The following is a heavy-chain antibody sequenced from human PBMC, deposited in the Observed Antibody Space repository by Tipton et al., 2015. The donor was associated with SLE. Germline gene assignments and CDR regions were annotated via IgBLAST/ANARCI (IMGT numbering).Heavy chain of an antibody. CDR1: GFTFGDYA. V-gene: IGHV3-49*03. CDR2: IRSKAYGGTT. CDR3: TRGWMVYQTYDAFDI. Sequence: RSLRLSCTASGFTFGDYAMSWFRQAPGKGLEWVGFIRSKAYGGTTEYAASVKGRFTISRDDSKSIAYLQMNSLKTEDTAVYYCTRGWMVYQTYDAFDIWGQGTMVTVSS. D-gene: IGHD2-8*01. J-gene: IGHJ3*02.